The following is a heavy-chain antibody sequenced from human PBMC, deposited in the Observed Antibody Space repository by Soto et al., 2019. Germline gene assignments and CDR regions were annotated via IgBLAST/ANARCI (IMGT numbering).Heavy chain of an antibody. CDR2: ISAYNGNT. V-gene: IGHV1-18*01. D-gene: IGHD2-15*01. Sequence: ASVKVSCKASGYTFTSYGLSRVRQAPGKGLEWMGWISAYNGNTNYAQKLQGRVTMTTDTSTSTAYMELRSLRSDDTAVYYCAIEIYCSGGSCYSGSFDYWGQGTLVTVSS. CDR1: GYTFTSYG. CDR3: AIEIYCSGGSCYSGSFDY. J-gene: IGHJ4*02.